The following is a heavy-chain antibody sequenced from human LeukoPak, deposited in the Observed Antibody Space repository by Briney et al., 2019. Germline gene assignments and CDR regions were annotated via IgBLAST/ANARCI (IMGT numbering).Heavy chain of an antibody. D-gene: IGHD6-13*01. J-gene: IGHJ4*02. CDR1: GFTFSSYG. CDR2: ISYDGSKK. Sequence: GGSLRLSCAASGFTFSSYGMHWVRQAPGKGLEWVAVISYDGSKKYYADSVKGRFTISRDNSKNTLYLQMNSLRAEDTAVYYCANLGKASSYFDYWGQGTLVTVSS. V-gene: IGHV3-30*18. CDR3: ANLGKASSYFDY.